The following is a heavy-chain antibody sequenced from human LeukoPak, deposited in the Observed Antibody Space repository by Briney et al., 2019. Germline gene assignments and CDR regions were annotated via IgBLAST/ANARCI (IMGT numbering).Heavy chain of an antibody. Sequence: PGGSLRLSCAASGFSFSSYAMSWVRQAPGKGLEWVSTISGSGGSTYYADSVKGRFTISRDNSKNTLSLQMNRLRAEDTALFYCARGNHGDYWGQGTLVTVSS. J-gene: IGHJ4*02. CDR3: ARGNHGDY. V-gene: IGHV3-23*01. D-gene: IGHD1-14*01. CDR2: ISGSGGST. CDR1: GFSFSSYA.